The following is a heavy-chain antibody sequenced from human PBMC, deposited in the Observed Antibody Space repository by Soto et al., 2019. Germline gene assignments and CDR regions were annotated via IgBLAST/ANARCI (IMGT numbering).Heavy chain of an antibody. J-gene: IGHJ4*02. D-gene: IGHD2-15*01. Sequence: EPLSLTCAVYGGSFSGYYWSWIRQPPGKGLEWIGEINHSGSTNYNPSLKSRVTISVDTSKNQFSLKLSSVTAADTAVYYCARVPATAFDYWGQGTLVTVSS. CDR3: ARVPATAFDY. CDR1: GGSFSGYY. CDR2: INHSGST. V-gene: IGHV4-34*01.